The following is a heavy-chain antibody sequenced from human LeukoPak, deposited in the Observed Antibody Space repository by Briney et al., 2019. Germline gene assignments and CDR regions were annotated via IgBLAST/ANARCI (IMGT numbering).Heavy chain of an antibody. CDR1: GGSLSRYY. CDR2: IYTSGST. CDR3: ARAVAGGKPSGFDP. V-gene: IGHV4-4*07. Sequence: SETLSLTCTVSGGSLSRYYWSWIRQPAGKGLEWIGRIYTSGSTNYNPSLKSRVTMSVDTSKNQFSLKLSSVTAADTGVYYCARAVAGGKPSGFDPWGQGTLVTVSS. D-gene: IGHD4-23*01. J-gene: IGHJ5*02.